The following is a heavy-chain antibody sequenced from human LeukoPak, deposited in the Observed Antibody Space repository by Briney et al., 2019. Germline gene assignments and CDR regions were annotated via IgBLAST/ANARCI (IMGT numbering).Heavy chain of an antibody. D-gene: IGHD3-16*01. J-gene: IGHJ4*02. CDR2: IKSKTDGGTA. Sequence: GGSLRLSCAASGFTFSNVWMSWVRQAPGKGLEWVGRIKSKTDGGTADYAVPVKDRFRISRDDSKNTLYLQINRLETEDTAVYYCTTVANGGDFDYWGQGTLVTVSS. CDR3: TTVANGGDFDY. CDR1: GFTFSNVW. V-gene: IGHV3-15*01.